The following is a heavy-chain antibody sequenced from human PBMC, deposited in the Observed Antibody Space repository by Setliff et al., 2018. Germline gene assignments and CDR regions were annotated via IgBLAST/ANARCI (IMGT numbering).Heavy chain of an antibody. CDR1: GFTFSRYW. CDR2: IKQDGSEK. J-gene: IGHJ1*01. V-gene: IGHV3-7*01. Sequence: GGSLRLSCAASGFTFSRYWMSWVRQAPGKGLEWVANIKQDGSEKYYVDSVKGRFTISRDNAKNSLYLQMNSLRAEDTAVYYCAKDSSGWPHSLISYFQHWGQGTLVTVSS. CDR3: AKDSSGWPHSLISYFQH. D-gene: IGHD6-19*01.